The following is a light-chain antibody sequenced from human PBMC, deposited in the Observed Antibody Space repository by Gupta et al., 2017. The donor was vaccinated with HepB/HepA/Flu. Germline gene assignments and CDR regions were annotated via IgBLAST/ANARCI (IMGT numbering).Light chain of an antibody. Sequence: DIVMTQSPDSLAVSLVERATINCESSQNVLYSSNNKNYLAWYQQKPGQPPKLLIHWASTRQSGVPDRFSGSGSGTDFTLTISSLQAEDVAVYYCQQYYTTPRTFGQGTKVEIK. J-gene: IGKJ1*01. CDR2: WAS. CDR1: QNVLYSSNNKNY. CDR3: QQYYTTPRT. V-gene: IGKV4-1*01.